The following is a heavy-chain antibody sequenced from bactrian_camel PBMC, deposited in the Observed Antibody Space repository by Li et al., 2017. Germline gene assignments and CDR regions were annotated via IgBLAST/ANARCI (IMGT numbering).Heavy chain of an antibody. CDR1: GFSPAYPFNTFS. J-gene: IGHJ4*01. CDR2: IDYDGTQ. V-gene: IGHV3S9*01. D-gene: IGHD3*01. Sequence: HVQLVESGGGSAQAGGSLRLSCTASGFSPAYPFNTFSMAWFRQVPGKEREGVAGIDYDGTQKYADSVKGRFTASQGAKNTAYLQMNSLTPEDTGLYRCKGVRLCGDSDIETVWSQGTQVTVS. CDR3: KGVRLCGDSDIETV.